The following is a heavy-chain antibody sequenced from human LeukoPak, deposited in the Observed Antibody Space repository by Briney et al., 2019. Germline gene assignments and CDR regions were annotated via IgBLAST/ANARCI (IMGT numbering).Heavy chain of an antibody. D-gene: IGHD2-15*01. V-gene: IGHV4-38-2*02. CDR1: GYSISSGYY. CDR2: IYHSGST. Sequence: SETLSLTCAVSGYSISSGYYWGWIRQPPGKGLEWIGSIYHSGSTYYNPSLKSRVTISVDTSKNQFSLKLSSVTAADTAVYYCARDHIVVANYYFYYGMDVWGKGTTVTVSS. J-gene: IGHJ6*04. CDR3: ARDHIVVANYYFYYGMDV.